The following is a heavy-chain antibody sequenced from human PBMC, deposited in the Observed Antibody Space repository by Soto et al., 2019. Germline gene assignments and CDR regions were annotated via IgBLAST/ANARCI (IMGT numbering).Heavy chain of an antibody. J-gene: IGHJ6*02. Sequence: PGGSLRLSCAASGFTFGSYGMHWVRQAPGKGLEWVAVIWYDGSNKYYADSVKGRFTISRDNSKNTLYLQMNSLRAEDTAVYYCARDGPGFLEWLTDGMDVWGQGTTVTVP. CDR3: ARDGPGFLEWLTDGMDV. CDR2: IWYDGSNK. V-gene: IGHV3-33*01. CDR1: GFTFGSYG. D-gene: IGHD3-3*01.